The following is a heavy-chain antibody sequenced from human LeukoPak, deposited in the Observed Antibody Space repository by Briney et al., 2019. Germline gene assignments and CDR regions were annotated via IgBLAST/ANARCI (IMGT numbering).Heavy chain of an antibody. Sequence: AALKASCKPSRYIFTIYAISGVRQAPGQGVECMGWISAYNGNTNYAQKLQGRVTMTRDTSTSTAYMELRSLRSDDTAVYYCARGYYYDSSGSPPWGYWGRGSQVSVCS. D-gene: IGHD3-22*01. J-gene: IGHJ4*02. CDR3: ARGYYYDSSGSPPWGY. CDR1: RYIFTIYA. CDR2: ISAYNGNT. V-gene: IGHV1-18*01.